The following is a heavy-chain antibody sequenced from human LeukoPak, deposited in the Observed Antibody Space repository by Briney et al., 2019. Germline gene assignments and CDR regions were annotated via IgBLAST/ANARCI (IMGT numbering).Heavy chain of an antibody. V-gene: IGHV4-34*01. CDR1: GGSFSGYY. J-gene: IGHJ4*02. Sequence: SETLSLTCAVYGGSFSGYYWSWIRQPPGKGLESIGEINHSGSTNYNPSLKSRVTISVDTSKNQFSLKLSSVTAADTAVYYCARWPGSGNFDYWGQGTLVSVSS. CDR3: ARWPGSGNFDY. D-gene: IGHD3-3*01. CDR2: INHSGST.